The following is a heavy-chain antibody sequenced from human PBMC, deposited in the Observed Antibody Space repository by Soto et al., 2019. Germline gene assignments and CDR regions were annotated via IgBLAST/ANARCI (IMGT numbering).Heavy chain of an antibody. CDR2: ISSSSSYI. V-gene: IGHV3-21*01. CDR3: ARDFDYYDSSDGAFDI. Sequence: GGSLRLSCAASGFTFSSYSMNWVRQAPGKGLEWVSSISSSSSYIYYADSVKGRFTISRDNAKNSLYLQMNSLRAEDTAVYYCARDFDYYDSSDGAFDIWGQGTMVTVSS. CDR1: GFTFSSYS. D-gene: IGHD3-22*01. J-gene: IGHJ3*02.